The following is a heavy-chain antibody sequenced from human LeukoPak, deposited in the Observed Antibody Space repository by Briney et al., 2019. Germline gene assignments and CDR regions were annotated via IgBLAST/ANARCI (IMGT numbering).Heavy chain of an antibody. V-gene: IGHV1-2*02. Sequence: ASVKVSCKASGYTFTGYYMHWVRQAPGQGLEWMGWINPNSGGTNYAQKFQGRVTITRDTSISTAYMELSRLRSDDTAVYYCARIGAAELLLGRYYYMDVWGKGTTVTVSS. CDR2: INPNSGGT. D-gene: IGHD6-6*01. J-gene: IGHJ6*03. CDR3: ARIGAAELLLGRYYYMDV. CDR1: GYTFTGYY.